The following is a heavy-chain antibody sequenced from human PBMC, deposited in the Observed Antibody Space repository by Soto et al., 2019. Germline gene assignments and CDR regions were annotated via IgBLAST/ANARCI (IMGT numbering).Heavy chain of an antibody. CDR1: GFALSSFY. D-gene: IGHD5-18*01. CDR2: SSGSGGTT. V-gene: IGHV3-23*01. Sequence: PGGSLRLSCEASGFALSSFYMSWVRQAPGKVLEWVAASSGSGGTTYYADAVKGRGTISRDNSRNTVYLQMNSLRADHSALYYCAKSRQGYGYYDFDTWGQGNLVNVSS. CDR3: AKSRQGYGYYDFDT. J-gene: IGHJ5*02.